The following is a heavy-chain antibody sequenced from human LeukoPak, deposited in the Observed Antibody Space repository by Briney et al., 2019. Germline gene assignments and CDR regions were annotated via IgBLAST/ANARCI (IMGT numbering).Heavy chain of an antibody. D-gene: IGHD2-2*01. CDR1: GVTFSSYG. J-gene: IGHJ4*02. CDR3: AKDGGDSTTSGGY. CDR2: ISSDGNDK. Sequence: GGSLRLSCAASGVTFSSYGMHWVRQAPGKGLECVALISSDGNDKLYGDSVKGRFTISRDDSKSTLYLQMNSLRPEDTAVYYCAKDGGDSTTSGGYWGQGTLVTVTS. V-gene: IGHV3-30*18.